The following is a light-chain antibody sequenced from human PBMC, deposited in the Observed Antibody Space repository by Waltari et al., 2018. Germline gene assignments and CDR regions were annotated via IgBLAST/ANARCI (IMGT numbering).Light chain of an antibody. V-gene: IGLV4-69*01. CDR3: ETGGHGTWV. CDR2: VNSDGSH. Sequence: QLVVTQSPSASAPLGASVKLTCTLSTGHSSNVIAWLQQRPEKGPRYLMKVNSDGSHSRGGEIPDRCSCSSSGAERYLTISSLQSDDEADYYCETGGHGTWVFGGGTKLTVL. J-gene: IGLJ3*02. CDR1: TGHSSNV.